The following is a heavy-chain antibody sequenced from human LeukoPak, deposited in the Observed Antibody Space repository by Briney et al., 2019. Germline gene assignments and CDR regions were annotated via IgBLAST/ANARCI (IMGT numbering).Heavy chain of an antibody. D-gene: IGHD3-16*01. CDR2: IYYSGST. Sequence: SETLSLTCTVSGGSISSYYWSWIRQPPGKGLEWIGYIYYSGSTNYNPSLKSRVTISVDRSKNQFSLELSSVTAADTAVYYCARDRETTIGDYYYYYMDVWGKGTTVTVSS. CDR1: GGSISSYY. V-gene: IGHV4-59*01. CDR3: ARDRETTIGDYYYYYMDV. J-gene: IGHJ6*03.